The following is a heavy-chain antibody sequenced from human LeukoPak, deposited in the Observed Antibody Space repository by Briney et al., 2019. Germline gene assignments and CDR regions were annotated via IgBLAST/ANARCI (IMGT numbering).Heavy chain of an antibody. D-gene: IGHD3-10*01. V-gene: IGHV4-34*01. CDR3: ARAAFGELLYGNDY. CDR1: GGSFSGYY. J-gene: IGHJ4*02. Sequence: SETLSLTCAVYGGSFSGYYWSWIRQPPGKGLEWIGEINHSGSTNYNPSPKSRVTISVDTSKNQFSLKLSSVTAADTAVYYCARAAFGELLYGNDYWGQGTLVTVSS. CDR2: INHSGST.